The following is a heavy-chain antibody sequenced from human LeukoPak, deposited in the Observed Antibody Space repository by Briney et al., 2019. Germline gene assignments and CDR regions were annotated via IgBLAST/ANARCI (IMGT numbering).Heavy chain of an antibody. CDR3: ARCDDSNWSGYFDP. V-gene: IGHV4-59*01. CDR1: GDSIRRFH. Sequence: SETLSLTCAVSGDSIRRFHWSWIRQPPGKGLEWIGYISNSGGSDYNPSLKSRVTISVDTSKNQFSLKVSSVTAADTAVYYCARCDDSNWSGYFDPWGQGTLVTVSS. J-gene: IGHJ5*02. D-gene: IGHD6-13*01. CDR2: ISNSGGS.